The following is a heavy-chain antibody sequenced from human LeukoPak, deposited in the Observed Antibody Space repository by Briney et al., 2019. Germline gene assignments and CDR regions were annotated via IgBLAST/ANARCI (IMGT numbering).Heavy chain of an antibody. CDR2: ISAYNCNT. CDR3: ARDGGVRERDWFDP. D-gene: IGHD3-16*01. V-gene: IGHV1-18*01. Sequence: HGASVKVSCKASVYTFTSYGIRGVPQAPGQGLEWIGWISAYNCNTNYAQKLQGRVTMTTDTPTNAAYMELRSLRSDDTAVYYCARDGGVRERDWFDPWGQGTLVTVSS. CDR1: VYTFTSYG. J-gene: IGHJ5*02.